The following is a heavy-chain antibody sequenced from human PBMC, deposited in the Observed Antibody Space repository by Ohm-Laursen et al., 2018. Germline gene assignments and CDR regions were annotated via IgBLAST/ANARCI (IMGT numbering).Heavy chain of an antibody. D-gene: IGHD3-9*01. CDR1: GGSISGYY. CDR3: ATSPHDIMSSKDY. V-gene: IGHV4-59*07. J-gene: IGHJ4*02. CDR2: IFYSGRT. Sequence: SDTLSLTCTVSGGSISGYYWSWIRQPPGKGLEWIGYIFYSGRTNYNPSLKSRVTISVDTSKNQFSLKLTSVTAVDTAVYYCATSPHDIMSSKDYWGQGTLVTVSS.